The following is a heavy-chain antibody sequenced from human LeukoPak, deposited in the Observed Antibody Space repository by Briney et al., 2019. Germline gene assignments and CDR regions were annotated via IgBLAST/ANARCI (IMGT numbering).Heavy chain of an antibody. D-gene: IGHD6-13*01. CDR2: ISAYNGNT. V-gene: IGHV1-18*01. Sequence: ASVKVSCKASGYTFTSYGISWVRQAPGQGLEWMGWISAYNGNTNYAQKLQGRVTMTTDTSTSTAYMELRSLRSDDTAVYYCARHNSSSWYYWYFDLWGRGTLVTVSS. CDR1: GYTFTSYG. J-gene: IGHJ2*01. CDR3: ARHNSSSWYYWYFDL.